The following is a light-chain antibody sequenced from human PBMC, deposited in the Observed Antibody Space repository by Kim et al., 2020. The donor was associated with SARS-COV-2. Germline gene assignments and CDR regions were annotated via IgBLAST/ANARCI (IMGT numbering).Light chain of an antibody. CDR3: NSYTSSSTWV. CDR1: STDVGGYNF. J-gene: IGLJ3*02. Sequence: QSALTQPASVSGSPGQSITISCTGTSTDVGGYNFVSWYQQHPGKAPKLMIYDVNKRPSGVSHRFSGSKSGNTASLAISGLQAEDVAYYYCNSYTSSSTWVFGGGTRSPS. V-gene: IGLV2-14*03. CDR2: DVN.